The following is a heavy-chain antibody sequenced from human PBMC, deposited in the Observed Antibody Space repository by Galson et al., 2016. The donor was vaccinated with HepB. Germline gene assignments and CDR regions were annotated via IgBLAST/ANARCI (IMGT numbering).Heavy chain of an antibody. J-gene: IGHJ4*02. CDR1: GFTFGHYA. CDR3: AKSDCSSTSCFPDY. CDR2: ISWNSDSI. Sequence: SLRLSCAASGFTFGHYAMHWVRPTPGKGLEWVSGISWNSDSIGYADAVKGRFTISRDNAKNSLYLQMNSLRAEDTALYYCAKSDCSSTSCFPDYWGQGTLVTVSS. D-gene: IGHD2-2*01. V-gene: IGHV3-9*01.